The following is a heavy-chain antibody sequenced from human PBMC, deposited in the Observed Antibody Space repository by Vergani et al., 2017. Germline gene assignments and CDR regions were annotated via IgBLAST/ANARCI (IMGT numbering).Heavy chain of an antibody. J-gene: IGHJ5*02. D-gene: IGHD4-17*01. Sequence: QLQLQESGPGLVKPSETLSLTCTVSGGSISSSSYYWGWIRQPPGKGLEWIGSIYYSGSTYYNPSLKSRVTISVDTSKNQFSLKLSSVTAADTAVYYCARLNGDYRGWFDPWGQGTLVTVSS. CDR2: IYYSGST. V-gene: IGHV4-39*01. CDR1: GGSISSSSYY. CDR3: ARLNGDYRGWFDP.